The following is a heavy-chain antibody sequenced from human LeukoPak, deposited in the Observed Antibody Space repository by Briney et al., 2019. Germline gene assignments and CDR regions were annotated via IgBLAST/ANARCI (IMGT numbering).Heavy chain of an antibody. V-gene: IGHV1-69*04. CDR2: IIPILGIA. J-gene: IGHJ4*02. Sequence: ASVKVSCKACGGTFSSYAISWVRQAPGQWLEWRGRIIPILGIANYAQKFQGRVTITADKSTSTAYMELSSLRSEDTAVYYCARGRSGSYVEVYFDSWGQGTLVTVSS. CDR1: GGTFSSYA. CDR3: ARGRSGSYVEVYFDS. D-gene: IGHD1-26*01.